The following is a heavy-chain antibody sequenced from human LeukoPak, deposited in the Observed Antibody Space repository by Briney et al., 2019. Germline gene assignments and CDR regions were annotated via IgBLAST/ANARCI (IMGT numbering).Heavy chain of an antibody. J-gene: IGHJ4*02. CDR3: AKDPNWNDEVYFDY. CDR1: GFTFSTYG. Sequence: GGSLRLSCAASGFTFSTYGMSWVRQAPGKGLEWVSAISGSGGSTYYADSVKGRFTISRDNSKNTLYLQMNSLRAEDTAVYYCAKDPNWNDEVYFDYWGQGTLVTVSS. D-gene: IGHD1-1*01. V-gene: IGHV3-23*01. CDR2: ISGSGGST.